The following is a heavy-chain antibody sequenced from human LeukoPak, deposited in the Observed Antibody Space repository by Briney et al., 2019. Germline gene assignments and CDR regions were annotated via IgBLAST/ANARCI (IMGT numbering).Heavy chain of an antibody. CDR3: AREKIAVVTNTIFDY. J-gene: IGHJ4*02. CDR1: GFTFTTFY. Sequence: PGGSLRLSCAASGFTFTTFYMTWVRQAPGKGLEWVANIDQGGSEKYYLDSVKGRFTISRDNAKNSLYLQMNSLRTEDTAVYYCAREKIAVVTNTIFDYWGQGTLVTVSS. D-gene: IGHD3-22*01. V-gene: IGHV3-7*01. CDR2: IDQGGSEK.